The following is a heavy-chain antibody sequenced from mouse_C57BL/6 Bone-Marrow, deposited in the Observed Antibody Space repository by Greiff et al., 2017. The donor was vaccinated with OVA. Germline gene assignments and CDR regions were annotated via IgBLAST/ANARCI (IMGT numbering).Heavy chain of an antibody. V-gene: IGHV1-26*01. D-gene: IGHD1-1*01. CDR3: ARRCYYYGNVDFDY. CDR2: INPNNGVT. CDR1: GYTFTDYY. Sequence: VQLQQSGPELVKPGASVKISCKASGYTFTDYYMNWVKQRHGKSLEWIGGINPNNGVTSYNQKFKGKATLTVDKSSSTAYRELRSLASEDSAVYYCARRCYYYGNVDFDYWGQGTTVTVSS. J-gene: IGHJ2*01.